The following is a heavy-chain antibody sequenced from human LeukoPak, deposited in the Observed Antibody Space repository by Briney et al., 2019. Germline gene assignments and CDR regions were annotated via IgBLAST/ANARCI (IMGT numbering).Heavy chain of an antibody. CDR2: INPNSGGT. CDR3: ARDEGLLWFGESHFDY. Sequence: ASVKVSCKASGYTFTSYGISWVRQAPGQGLEWMGWINPNSGGTNYAQKFQGRVTMTRDTSISTAYMELSRLRSDDTAVYYCARDEGLLWFGESHFDYWGQGTLVTVSS. J-gene: IGHJ4*02. CDR1: GYTFTSYG. D-gene: IGHD3-10*01. V-gene: IGHV1-2*02.